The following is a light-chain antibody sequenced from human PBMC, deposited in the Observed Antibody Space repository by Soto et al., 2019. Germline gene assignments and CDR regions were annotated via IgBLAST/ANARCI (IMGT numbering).Light chain of an antibody. V-gene: IGKV4-1*01. Sequence: DIVMTQSPDSLAVSLGERATINCKSSKSVLYISNNKNYIAWIQQKPGQPPKLLIYWASTRESGVPDRFSGSGSGTDFTLTSSSLQAEDVAGYYCQLYYSKFPFGEGSKGEIK. CDR3: QLYYSKFP. J-gene: IGKJ4*01. CDR1: KSVLYISNNKNY. CDR2: WAS.